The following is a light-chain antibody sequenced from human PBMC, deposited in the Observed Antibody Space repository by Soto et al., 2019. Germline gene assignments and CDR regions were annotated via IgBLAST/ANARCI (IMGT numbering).Light chain of an antibody. CDR3: KSYAGSNTYV. J-gene: IGLJ1*01. V-gene: IGLV2-8*01. Sequence: QPGLTQPPSAPGSPGQSVTISCTGTKNAVGFYDFVSWYQHHPGKAPRLIIYEVVQRPSGVPDRFSGSKSGNTASLTVSGLQAADEADYFCKSYAGSNTYVFGSGTKVTVL. CDR2: EVV. CDR1: KNAVGFYDF.